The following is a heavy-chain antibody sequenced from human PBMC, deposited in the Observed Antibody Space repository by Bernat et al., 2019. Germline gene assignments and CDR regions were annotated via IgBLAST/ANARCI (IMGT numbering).Heavy chain of an antibody. V-gene: IGHV3-30-3*01. D-gene: IGHD6-13*01. Sequence: QVQLVESGGGVVQPGRSLRLSCAASGFTFSSYAMHWVRQAPGKGLEWVAVISYDGSNKYYADPVKGRFTISRDNSKNTLYLQMNSLRAEDTAVYYCESTAAGLDYWGQGTLVTVSS. J-gene: IGHJ4*02. CDR2: ISYDGSNK. CDR3: ESTAAGLDY. CDR1: GFTFSSYA.